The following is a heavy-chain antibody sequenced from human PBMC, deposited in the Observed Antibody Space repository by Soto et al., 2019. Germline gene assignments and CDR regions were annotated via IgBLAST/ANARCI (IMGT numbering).Heavy chain of an antibody. CDR3: ADSGSYTDV. V-gene: IGHV3-7*01. CDR2: IKEDGSEK. D-gene: IGHD5-12*01. J-gene: IGHJ6*03. CDR1: GFTFSSYW. Sequence: EVQLVESGGGLVQPGGSLRLSCAASGFTFSSYWMTWVRQAPGKGLEWVANIKEDGSEKYYVDSVNGRFTISRDNAKNSVYLQMNSLRAEDTAVYYCADSGSYTDVWGKGTTVTVSS.